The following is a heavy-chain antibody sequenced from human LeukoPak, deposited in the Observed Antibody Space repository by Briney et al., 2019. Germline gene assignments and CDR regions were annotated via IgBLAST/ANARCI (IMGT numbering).Heavy chain of an antibody. CDR2: ISWNSATI. CDR3: AKAPGGDGYSDFFDY. V-gene: IGHV3-9*01. CDR1: GFTFGDYA. J-gene: IGHJ4*02. Sequence: GRSLRLSCAASGFTFGDYAMHWVRQAPGKGLEWVSGISWNSATIGYADSVKGRFTISRDNAKNSLYLQMNGLRAEDTALYYCAKAPGGDGYSDFFDYWGQGTLVTVSS. D-gene: IGHD5-24*01.